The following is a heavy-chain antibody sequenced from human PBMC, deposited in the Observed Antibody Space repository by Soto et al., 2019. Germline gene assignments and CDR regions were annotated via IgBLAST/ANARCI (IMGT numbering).Heavy chain of an antibody. CDR1: GGSFSAYY. J-gene: IGHJ4*02. Sequence: ETLSLTCAVYGGSFSAYYWSWIRQPPGKGLERIGEINHSGGTSYNPSLKSRVTISVDTSKSQFSLKLTSVTAADRAVYYCARGSVDTVDSSGFYANWGQGTPVTV. V-gene: IGHV4-34*01. CDR3: ARGSVDTVDSSGFYAN. D-gene: IGHD3-22*01. CDR2: INHSGGT.